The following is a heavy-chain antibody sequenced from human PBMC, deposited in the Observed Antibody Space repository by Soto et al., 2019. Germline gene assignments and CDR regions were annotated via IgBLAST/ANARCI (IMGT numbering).Heavy chain of an antibody. J-gene: IGHJ5*02. CDR3: ARMESFGSLNWFDP. CDR1: GYTFTNND. CDR2: MNPGSGDT. Sequence: ASLKVYCKASGYTFTNNDVSWVLQATGQGLEWMGWMNPGSGDTGYAQKFQGRVTMTRDISIATAYMELNSLTSEDTAIYYCARMESFGSLNWFDPWGQGTLVT. V-gene: IGHV1-8*02. D-gene: IGHD5-18*01.